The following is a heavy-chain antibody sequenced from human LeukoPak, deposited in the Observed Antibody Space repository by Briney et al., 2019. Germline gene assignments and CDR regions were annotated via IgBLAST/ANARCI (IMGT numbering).Heavy chain of an antibody. CDR3: ARWYYYGSGSSQ. V-gene: IGHV4-34*01. J-gene: IGHJ4*02. D-gene: IGHD3-10*01. Sequence: SETLSLTCAVYGGSFSGYYWSWIRQPPGKGVEWIGEINHSGSTNYNPSLKSRVTISVDTSKNQFSLKLSSVTAADTAVYYCARWYYYGSGSSQWGQGTLVTVSS. CDR2: INHSGST. CDR1: GGSFSGYY.